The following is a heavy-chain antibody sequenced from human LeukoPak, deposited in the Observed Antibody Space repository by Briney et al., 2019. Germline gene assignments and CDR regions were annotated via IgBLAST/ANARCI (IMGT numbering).Heavy chain of an antibody. CDR2: ISGDGGST. D-gene: IGHD6-19*01. J-gene: IGHJ4*02. CDR3: AKGPASGWYAAPVY. Sequence: SGGSLRLSCAASGFTFDDYAMHWVRQAPGKGLQWVSLISGDGGSTYYTDSVKGRFTISRDNSKNPLHLQMNSLRTEDTALYYCAKGPASGWYAAPVYWGQGNLVTVSS. CDR1: GFTFDDYA. V-gene: IGHV3-43*02.